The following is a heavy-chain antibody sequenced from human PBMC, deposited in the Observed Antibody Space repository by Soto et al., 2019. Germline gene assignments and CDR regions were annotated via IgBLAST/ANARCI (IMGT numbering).Heavy chain of an antibody. CDR2: ISDDGSNT. D-gene: IGHD3-3*01. V-gene: IGHV3-30-3*01. Sequence: QVQLVESGGGVVQPGRSLRLSCAASGVTFSRHTMHWVRPAPGKGLEWVAAISDDGSNTYYADSVKGRFTISRDNSKHTLYLQMTSLSSEDTAVHHCAREVDYDFWSGFNTHPYYFDDWGQGTLVTVSS. CDR3: AREVDYDFWSGFNTHPYYFDD. J-gene: IGHJ4*02. CDR1: GVTFSRHT.